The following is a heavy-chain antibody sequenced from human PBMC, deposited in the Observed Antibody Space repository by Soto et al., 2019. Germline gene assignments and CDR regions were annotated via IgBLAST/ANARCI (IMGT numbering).Heavy chain of an antibody. CDR1: GFTVSSKY. CDR2: IWSAGLI. V-gene: IGHV3-53*01. J-gene: IGHJ6*02. Sequence: PGGSLRLSCVASGFTVSSKYMSWVRQAPGKGLEWISVIWSAGLIYYADSVRGRFTISRDISKNILYLEMTSLRADDTAVYYCAREAPMDVWGQGTTVTVSS. CDR3: AREAPMDV.